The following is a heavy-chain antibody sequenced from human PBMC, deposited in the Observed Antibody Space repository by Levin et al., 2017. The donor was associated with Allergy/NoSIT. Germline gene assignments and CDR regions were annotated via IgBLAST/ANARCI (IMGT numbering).Heavy chain of an antibody. D-gene: IGHD5-24*01. Sequence: PGGSLRLSCAASGFTFSNYGMHWVRQAPGKGLDWVAVIWYDGSNKYYGDSVKGRFTISRDNSKNMLYLQINSLRAEDTAMYYCARAPDGYNVVFDYWGQGALVAVSS. CDR2: IWYDGSNK. CDR1: GFTFSNYG. CDR3: ARAPDGYNVVFDY. V-gene: IGHV3-33*01. J-gene: IGHJ4*02.